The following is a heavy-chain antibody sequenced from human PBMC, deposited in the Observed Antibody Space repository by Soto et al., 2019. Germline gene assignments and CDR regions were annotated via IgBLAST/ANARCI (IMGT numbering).Heavy chain of an antibody. J-gene: IGHJ5*02. D-gene: IGHD6-19*01. CDR2: ISYDGSNK. Sequence: QVQLVESGGGVVQPGRSLRLSCAASGFTFSSYGMHWVRQAPGKGLEWVAVISYDGSNKYYAESVKGRFTISRDNSKNTLYLQMNSLRAEDTAGYYCAKDWGSSGWYTDWFDPWGQGTLVTVSS. CDR1: GFTFSSYG. V-gene: IGHV3-30*18. CDR3: AKDWGSSGWYTDWFDP.